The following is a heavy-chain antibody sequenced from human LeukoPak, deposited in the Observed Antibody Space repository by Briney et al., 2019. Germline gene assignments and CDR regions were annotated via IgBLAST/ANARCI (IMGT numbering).Heavy chain of an antibody. D-gene: IGHD6-19*01. V-gene: IGHV3-30*02. CDR3: AKDQSPSVVAGTSCDY. CDR2: IRYDGSNK. Sequence: PGGSLRLSCAASGFTFSSYGMHWVRQAPGKGLEWVAFIRYDGSNKYYADSVKGRFTISRDNSKNTLYLQMNSLRAEDTAVYYCAKDQSPSVVAGTSCDYWGQGTLVTVSS. J-gene: IGHJ4*02. CDR1: GFTFSSYG.